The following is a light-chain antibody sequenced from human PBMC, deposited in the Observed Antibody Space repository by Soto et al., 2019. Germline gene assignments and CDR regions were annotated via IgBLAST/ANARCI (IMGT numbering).Light chain of an antibody. V-gene: IGKV3-11*01. CDR1: QSVSSS. CDR3: QQRRNWPRYT. CDR2: DAS. Sequence: EIVLTQSPATLSLSPGERATLSCRASQSVSSSLAWYQQKPGQAPRLLIYDASDRATGIPARFSGSGSGTDFTLTISSLEPEDFVVYYCQQRRNWPRYTFGQGTKLEIK. J-gene: IGKJ2*01.